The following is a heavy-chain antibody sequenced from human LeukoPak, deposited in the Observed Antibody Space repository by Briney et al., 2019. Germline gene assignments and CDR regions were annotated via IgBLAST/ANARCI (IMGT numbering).Heavy chain of an antibody. CDR3: ASKGYYGSGRFDY. D-gene: IGHD3-10*01. V-gene: IGHV4-59*01. CDR1: VGSISSYY. CDR2: IYYSGST. J-gene: IGHJ4*02. Sequence: SETLSLTCTVSVGSISSYYWSWIRQPPGKGLEWIGYIYYSGSTNYNPSLKRRVTISVDTSKNQFSLKLGSVAAADTAVYYCASKGYYGSGRFDYWGEGALVTVSS.